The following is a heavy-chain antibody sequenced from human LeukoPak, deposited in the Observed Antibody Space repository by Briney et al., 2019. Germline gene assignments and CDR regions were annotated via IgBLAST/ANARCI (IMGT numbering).Heavy chain of an antibody. V-gene: IGHV4-61*08. CDR2: MYNSGGS. J-gene: IGHJ4*02. CDR3: ARVPAAVTGPDY. CDR1: GGSVSSGGHY. Sequence: KPSETLSPTCTVSGGSVSSGGHYWSWIRQPPGKGLEWIGYMYNSGGSNYSPSLKSRVTMSADTSKNQFSLNLSSVTAADTAVYYCARVPAAVTGPDYWGQGTLVTVSS. D-gene: IGHD6-13*01.